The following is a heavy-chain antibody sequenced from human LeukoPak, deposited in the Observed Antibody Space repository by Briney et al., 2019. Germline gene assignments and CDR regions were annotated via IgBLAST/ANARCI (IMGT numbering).Heavy chain of an antibody. J-gene: IGHJ4*02. CDR3: ARDYGLNYYDSSAYEY. CDR2: MDGTGNT. V-gene: IGHV4-39*02. Sequence: SETLSITCTGSAVSISGSSFYWGWIRQPPGKGLEWIGSMDGTGNTLYSPSLKSRVTISIDTSKNQFSLKLNSVTAADTAVYFCARDYGLNYYDSSAYEYWGQGTLVTVSS. CDR1: AVSISGSSFY. D-gene: IGHD3-22*01.